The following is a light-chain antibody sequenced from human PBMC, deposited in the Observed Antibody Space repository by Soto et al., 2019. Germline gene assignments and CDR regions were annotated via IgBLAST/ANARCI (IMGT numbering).Light chain of an antibody. CDR3: QQYNSYSPLT. CDR2: DAY. J-gene: IGKJ4*01. CDR1: QSISSW. V-gene: IGKV1-5*01. Sequence: DIQMTQSPSSLSASVGGRVTITCRASQSISSWLAWYQQKPGKAPKLLIFDAYSLESGVPSRFSGSRSGTEFTLTITSLQPDDYATYYCQQYNSYSPLTFGGGTKV.